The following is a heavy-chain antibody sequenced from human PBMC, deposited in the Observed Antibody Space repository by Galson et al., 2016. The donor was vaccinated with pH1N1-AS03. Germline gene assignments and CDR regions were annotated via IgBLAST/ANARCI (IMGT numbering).Heavy chain of an antibody. CDR3: GGRDGSINDY. CDR2: TNPDGSQK. Sequence: SLRLSCAASGVSLRAYWMSWVRQSPGKGLEWVASTNPDGSQKDYLDSVKGRFTISKDNAKNSLSLQMSSLRVEDTAFYYCGGRDGSINDYWGQGILVTVSS. V-gene: IGHV3-7*01. CDR1: GVSLRAYW. D-gene: IGHD3-10*01. J-gene: IGHJ4*02.